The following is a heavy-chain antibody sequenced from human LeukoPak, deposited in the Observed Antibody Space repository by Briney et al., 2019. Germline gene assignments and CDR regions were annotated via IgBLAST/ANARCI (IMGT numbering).Heavy chain of an antibody. CDR3: VRGNYDNRGYSNAFDI. D-gene: IGHD3-22*01. CDR2: IYYNGNT. V-gene: IGHV4-59*01. Sequence: SETLSLTCTVSGASIRISYWSWIRQPPRKRLEWIGYIYYNGNTNSNPSLKSRVTISADTPKNQFSLRLSSVTAADSAVYYCVRGNYDNRGYSNAFDIWGQGAMVTVSS. CDR1: GASIRISY. J-gene: IGHJ3*02.